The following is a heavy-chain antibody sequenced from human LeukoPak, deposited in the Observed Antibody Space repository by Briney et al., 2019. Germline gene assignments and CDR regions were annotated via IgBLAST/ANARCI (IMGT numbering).Heavy chain of an antibody. J-gene: IGHJ3*02. CDR1: GGSISSYY. CDR3: ARGTYDSSGYYYVGAFDI. V-gene: IGHV4-59*01. D-gene: IGHD3-22*01. Sequence: PSETLSLTCTVSGGSISSYYWSWIRQPPGKGLEWIGYIYYSGSTNYNPSLKSRVTISVDTSKNQFSLKLSSVTAADTAVYYCARGTYDSSGYYYVGAFDIWGQGTMVTVSS. CDR2: IYYSGST.